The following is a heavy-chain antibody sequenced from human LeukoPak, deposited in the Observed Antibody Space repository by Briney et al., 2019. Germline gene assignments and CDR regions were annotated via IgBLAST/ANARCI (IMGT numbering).Heavy chain of an antibody. J-gene: IGHJ3*02. CDR2: ISAYNGNT. D-gene: IGHD3-16*02. CDR3: ARGGETITFGGVIVIDAFDI. V-gene: IGHV1-18*01. Sequence: ASVNVSCKASVYTFTSYGISWVRPAPGQGLEWMGWISAYNGNTNYAQKLQGRVTMTTVTSTSTAYMELRSLRSNNTAVYYCARGGETITFGGVIVIDAFDIWGQGTMVTVSS. CDR1: VYTFTSYG.